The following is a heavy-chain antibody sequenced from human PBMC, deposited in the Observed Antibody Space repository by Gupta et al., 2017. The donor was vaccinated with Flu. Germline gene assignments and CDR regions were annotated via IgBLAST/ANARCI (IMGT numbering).Heavy chain of an antibody. V-gene: IGHV4-39*02. CDR2: IYYTGKT. D-gene: IGHD2-15*01. Sequence: QLQFQESGPGLVKPSETLSLICTVSGDSVDSARYYWGWIRQSPGRGLEWLGNIYYTGKTHYNPSLKSRASMSLDKSKNHFSLSLTAVTAADAAVYFCARLCATDTCPRNSFDMWGPGTKVAVSS. CDR1: GDSVDSARYY. J-gene: IGHJ3*02. CDR3: ARLCATDTCPRNSFDM.